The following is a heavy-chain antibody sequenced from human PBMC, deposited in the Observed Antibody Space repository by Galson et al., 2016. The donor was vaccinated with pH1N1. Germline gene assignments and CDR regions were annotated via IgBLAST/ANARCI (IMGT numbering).Heavy chain of an antibody. CDR2: INVDGSEK. CDR1: GFSLSSYW. Sequence: SLRLSCAASGFSLSSYWMSWVRQAPGKGLEWVANINVDGSEKYFVDSVKGRFTISRDNAENSVYLQMNSLRVDDTAVYDCVREIGGGRAYWGQGTLVTVSS. D-gene: IGHD2-15*01. J-gene: IGHJ4*02. CDR3: VREIGGGRAY. V-gene: IGHV3-7*03.